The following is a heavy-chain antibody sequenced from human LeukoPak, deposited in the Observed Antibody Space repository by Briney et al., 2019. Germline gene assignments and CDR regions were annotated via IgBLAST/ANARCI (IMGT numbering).Heavy chain of an antibody. D-gene: IGHD6-13*01. V-gene: IGHV4-59*01. J-gene: IGHJ6*02. CDR2: IYYSGST. CDR3: ARDYIAAAGTGSYYYYYYGMDV. CDR1: GGSISSYY. Sequence: SETLSLTCTVSGGSISSYYWSWIRQPPGQGLEWIGYIYYSGSTNYNPSLKSRVTISVDTSKNQFSLKLSSVTAADTAVYYCARDYIAAAGTGSYYYYYYGMDVWGQGTTVTVSS.